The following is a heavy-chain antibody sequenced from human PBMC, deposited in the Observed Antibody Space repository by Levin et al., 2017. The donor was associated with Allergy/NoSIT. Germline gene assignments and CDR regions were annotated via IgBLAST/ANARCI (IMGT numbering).Heavy chain of an antibody. Sequence: SETLSLTCAVYGGSFSGYYWSWIRQPPGKGLEWIGEINHSGSTNYNPSLKSRVTISVDTSKNQFSLKLSSVTAADTAVYYCARGIGDGHRSWYFDRWGRGTLVTVSS. CDR1: GGSFSGYY. D-gene: IGHD5-24*01. CDR3: ARGIGDGHRSWYFDR. CDR2: INHSGST. V-gene: IGHV4-34*01. J-gene: IGHJ2*01.